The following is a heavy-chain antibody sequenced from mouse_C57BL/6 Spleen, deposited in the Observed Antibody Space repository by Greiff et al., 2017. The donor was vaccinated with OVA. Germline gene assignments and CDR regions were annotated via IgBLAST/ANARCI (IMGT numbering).Heavy chain of an antibody. D-gene: IGHD1-1*01. V-gene: IGHV1-26*01. CDR1: GYTFTDYY. Sequence: VQLQQSGPELVKPGASVKISCKASGYTFTDYYMNWVKQSHGKSLEWIGDINPNNGGTSYNQKFKGKATLTVDKSSSTAYMELRSLTSEDSAVYYCARERLLPLYYFDYWGQGTTLTVSS. J-gene: IGHJ2*01. CDR3: ARERLLPLYYFDY. CDR2: INPNNGGT.